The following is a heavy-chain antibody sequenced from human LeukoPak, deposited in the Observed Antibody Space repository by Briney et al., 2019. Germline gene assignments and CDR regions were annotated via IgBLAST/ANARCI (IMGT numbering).Heavy chain of an antibody. CDR1: GGSFSGYY. J-gene: IGHJ6*03. Sequence: SETLSLTCAVYGGSFSGYYWSWIRQPAGKGLEWIGRIYTSGKINYNPSLKSRVTMSVDTSKNQFSLKLSSVTAADTAAYYCARRGGIIRGVASYYYMDVWGKGTTVTISS. V-gene: IGHV4-59*10. D-gene: IGHD3-10*01. CDR2: IYTSGKI. CDR3: ARRGGIIRGVASYYYMDV.